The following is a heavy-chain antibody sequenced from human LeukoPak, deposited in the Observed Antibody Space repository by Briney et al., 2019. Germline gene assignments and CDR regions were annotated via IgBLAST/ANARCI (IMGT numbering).Heavy chain of an antibody. V-gene: IGHV3-53*01. J-gene: IGHJ4*02. Sequence: GGSLRLSYAASGFTVSSNYMSWVRQAPGKGLEWVSVIYSGGSTYYADSVKGRFTISRDNSKNTLYLQMNSLRAEDTAVYYCARSGTTVTADLYYWGQGTLVTVSS. D-gene: IGHD4-11*01. CDR1: GFTVSSNY. CDR3: ARSGTTVTADLYY. CDR2: IYSGGST.